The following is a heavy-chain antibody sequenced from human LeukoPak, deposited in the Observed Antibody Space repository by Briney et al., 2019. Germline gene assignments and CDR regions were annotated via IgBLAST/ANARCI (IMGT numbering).Heavy chain of an antibody. J-gene: IGHJ6*02. CDR1: GGSFSGYY. CDR2: INHSGST. V-gene: IGHV4-34*01. D-gene: IGHD6-19*01. Sequence: SETLSLTCAVYGGSFSGYYWSWIRQPPGKGLEWIGEINHSGSTNYNPSLKSRVTISVDTSKNQFSLKLSSVTAADTAVYYCASSGESYSSGWYRVGGMDVWGQGTTVTVSS. CDR3: ASSGESYSSGWYRVGGMDV.